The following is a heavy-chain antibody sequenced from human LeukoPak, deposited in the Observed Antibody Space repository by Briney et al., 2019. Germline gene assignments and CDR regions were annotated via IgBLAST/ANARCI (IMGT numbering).Heavy chain of an antibody. CDR2: IYPGDSDT. Sequence: GESLKISCKGSGYSFTSYWIGWVRPMPGKGLEWMGIIYPGDSDTRYSPSFQGQVTISADKSISTAYLQWSSLKASDTAMYYCARQNGYCSSTSCYVSKYNWFDPWGQGTLVTVSS. D-gene: IGHD2-2*01. J-gene: IGHJ5*02. CDR3: ARQNGYCSSTSCYVSKYNWFDP. V-gene: IGHV5-51*01. CDR1: GYSFTSYW.